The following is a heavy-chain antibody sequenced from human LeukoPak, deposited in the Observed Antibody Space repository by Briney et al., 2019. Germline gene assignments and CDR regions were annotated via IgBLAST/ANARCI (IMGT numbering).Heavy chain of an antibody. CDR1: GGSISSYY. CDR3: ARADYDFWSVERNWFDP. CDR2: IYYSGST. V-gene: IGHV4-59*01. Sequence: SETLSLTCTVSGGSISSYYWSWIRQPPGKGLEWIGYIYYSGSTNYNPPLKSRVTVSVDTSKNQFSLKLSSVTAADTAVYYCARADYDFWSVERNWFDPWGQGTLVTVSS. J-gene: IGHJ5*02. D-gene: IGHD3-3*01.